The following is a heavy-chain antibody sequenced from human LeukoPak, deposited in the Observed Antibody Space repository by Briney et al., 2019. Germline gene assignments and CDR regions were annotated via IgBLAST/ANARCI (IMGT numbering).Heavy chain of an antibody. Sequence: SETLSLTCTVSGGSISSYYGSWIRQPPGKGLEWIGYIYYSGSTNYNPSLKSRGTISVDTSKNQSSLKLRSVTAADTAVYYCARPDRYYGSGSYYDWFDPWGQGTLVTVSS. CDR1: GGSISSYY. V-gene: IGHV4-59*08. CDR3: ARPDRYYGSGSYYDWFDP. D-gene: IGHD3-10*01. CDR2: IYYSGST. J-gene: IGHJ5*02.